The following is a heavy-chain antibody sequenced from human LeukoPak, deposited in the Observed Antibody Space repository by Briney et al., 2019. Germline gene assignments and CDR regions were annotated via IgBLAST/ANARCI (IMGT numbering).Heavy chain of an antibody. CDR1: GFTFSSYS. J-gene: IGHJ3*02. D-gene: IGHD2-15*01. V-gene: IGHV3-21*01. Sequence: GGSLRLSCAASGFTFSSYSMNWVRQAPGKGLEWVSSISSSSSYIYYADSVKGRFTISRDNAKNSLYLQMNSLRAEDTAVYYCARGWWDIVVVVAASDAFDIWGQGTMATVSS. CDR2: ISSSSSYI. CDR3: ARGWWDIVVVVAASDAFDI.